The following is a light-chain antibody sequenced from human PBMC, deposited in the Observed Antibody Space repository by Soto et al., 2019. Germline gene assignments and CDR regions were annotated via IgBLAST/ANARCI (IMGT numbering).Light chain of an antibody. J-gene: IGKJ3*01. Sequence: DIQMTQSPSSLYASVGDRVTITCRASQSISSYLNWYQQKPGKAPKLLIYAASSLQSGVPSRFSGSGSGTDFPLTISSLQPEDFATYYCQQSYSTPFTFGPGTKVDIK. CDR3: QQSYSTPFT. V-gene: IGKV1-39*01. CDR1: QSISSY. CDR2: AAS.